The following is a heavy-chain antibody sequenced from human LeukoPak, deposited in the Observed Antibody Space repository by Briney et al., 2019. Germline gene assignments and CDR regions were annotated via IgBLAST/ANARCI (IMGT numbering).Heavy chain of an antibody. V-gene: IGHV4-61*02. J-gene: IGHJ4*02. CDR3: ARGTVTTDRYYFDY. Sequence: SETLSLTCTVSGGSISSGSYYWSWIRQPAGKGPEWIGRIHTSGSTNYNPSLKSRVTISVDTSKNQFSLNLSSVTAADTAVYSCARGTVTTDRYYFDYWGQGTLVTVSS. D-gene: IGHD4-17*01. CDR1: GGSISSGSYY. CDR2: IHTSGST.